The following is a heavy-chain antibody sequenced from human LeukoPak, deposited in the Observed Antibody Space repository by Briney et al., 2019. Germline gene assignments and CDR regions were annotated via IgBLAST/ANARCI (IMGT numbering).Heavy chain of an antibody. CDR2: INHSGST. V-gene: IGHV4-34*01. CDR1: GGSFSGYY. Sequence: PSENLSLTCAVYGGSFSGYYWSWIRQPPGKGLEWIGEINHSGSTNYNPSLKSRVTISVDTSKNQFSLKLSSVTAADTAVYYCARGRGSYYVWGQGTLVTVSS. CDR3: ARGRGSYYV. J-gene: IGHJ4*02. D-gene: IGHD1-26*01.